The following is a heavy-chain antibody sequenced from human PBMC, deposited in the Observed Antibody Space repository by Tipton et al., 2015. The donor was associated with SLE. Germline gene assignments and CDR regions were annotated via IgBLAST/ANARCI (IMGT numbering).Heavy chain of an antibody. Sequence: TLSLTCAVSGASVTTSYWTWLRQPPGKGLEWIGYIYNSGSTYYNPSLKSRVTISLDTTKSQFSLRLSSVTAADTAVYYCARDYYGSGFDAFDIWGQGTMVTVSS. J-gene: IGHJ3*02. CDR1: GASVTTSY. CDR2: IYNSGST. CDR3: ARDYYGSGFDAFDI. V-gene: IGHV4-59*02. D-gene: IGHD3-10*01.